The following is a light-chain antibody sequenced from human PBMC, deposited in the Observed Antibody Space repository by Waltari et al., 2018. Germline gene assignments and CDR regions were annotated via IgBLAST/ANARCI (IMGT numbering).Light chain of an antibody. Sequence: DIQMTQSPSSLSTSVGDRVTITCRASQGIGNSLAWYQQKPGKIPKLLIYTASTLQSGVPSRFSGSGSGTDFTLTISSLQPEDVATYYCQQYNSAPITFGPGTRLEIE. CDR3: QQYNSAPIT. CDR1: QGIGNS. J-gene: IGKJ5*01. V-gene: IGKV1-27*01. CDR2: TAS.